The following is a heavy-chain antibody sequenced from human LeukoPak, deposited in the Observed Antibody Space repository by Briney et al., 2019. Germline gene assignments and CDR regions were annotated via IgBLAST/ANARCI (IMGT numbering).Heavy chain of an antibody. D-gene: IGHD5-18*01. CDR3: ARLGEEGYSYADY. CDR2: IYYSGST. J-gene: IGHJ4*02. V-gene: IGHV4-59*08. CDR1: GGSISSYY. Sequence: SETLSLTCTVSGGSISSYYWSWIRQPPGKGLEWIGYIYYSGSTNYNPSLKSRVTISVDTSKNQFSLKLSPVTAADTAVYYCARLGEEGYSYADYWGQGTLVTVSS.